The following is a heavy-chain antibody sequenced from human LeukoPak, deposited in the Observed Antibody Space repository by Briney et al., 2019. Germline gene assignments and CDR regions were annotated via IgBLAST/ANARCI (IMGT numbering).Heavy chain of an antibody. CDR3: AGHARGSYLVY. CDR1: GFTFSSYG. Sequence: TGGSLRLSCAASGFTFSSYGMHWVRQAPGKGLEWVSLISSTSPRAISYGDSVKGRFTTSRDDGKNSLFLQMNSLRVEDTAMYYCAGHARGSYLVYWGQGILVTVSA. CDR2: ISSTSPRAI. V-gene: IGHV3-48*04. D-gene: IGHD2-8*02. J-gene: IGHJ4*02.